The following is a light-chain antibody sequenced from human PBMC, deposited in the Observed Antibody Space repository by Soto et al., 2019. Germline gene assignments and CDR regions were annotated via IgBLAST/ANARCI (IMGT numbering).Light chain of an antibody. Sequence: QSSLTQPASVSGSPGQSITISCTGTSSDVGSYNLVSWYQQHPGKAPKLMIYEVSKRPSGVSNRFSGSKSGNTASLTISGLQVEDEADYYCCSYAGSSTFVFGGGTKVTVL. CDR1: SSDVGSYNL. CDR2: EVS. V-gene: IGLV2-23*02. CDR3: CSYAGSSTFV. J-gene: IGLJ2*01.